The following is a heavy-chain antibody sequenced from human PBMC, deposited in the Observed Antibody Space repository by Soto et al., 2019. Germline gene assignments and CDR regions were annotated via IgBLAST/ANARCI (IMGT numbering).Heavy chain of an antibody. D-gene: IGHD3-16*02. CDR2: INSDGSST. V-gene: IGHV3-74*01. CDR1: GFTFSSYW. J-gene: IGHJ5*02. CDR3: ARDLGMITFGGVIVSNWFDP. Sequence: GGSLRLSCAASGFTFSSYWVHWVRKAPGKGLVWVSRINSDGSSTSYADSVKGRFTISRDNAKNTLYLQMNSLRAEDTAVYYCARDLGMITFGGVIVSNWFDPWGQGTLVTVSS.